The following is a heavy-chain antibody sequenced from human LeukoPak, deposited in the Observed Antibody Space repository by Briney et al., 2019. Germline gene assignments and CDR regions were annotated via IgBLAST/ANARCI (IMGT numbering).Heavy chain of an antibody. CDR3: ARWSVRGVIKPPIFGFDP. D-gene: IGHD3-10*01. V-gene: IGHV3-48*03. Sequence: GGSLRLSCAASGFTFSSYEMNWVRQAPGKGLEWVSYISSSGSTIYYADSVKGRFTISRDNAKNSLYLQMNSLRAEDTAVYYCARWSVRGVIKPPIFGFDPWGQGTLVTVSS. CDR1: GFTFSSYE. J-gene: IGHJ5*02. CDR2: ISSSGSTI.